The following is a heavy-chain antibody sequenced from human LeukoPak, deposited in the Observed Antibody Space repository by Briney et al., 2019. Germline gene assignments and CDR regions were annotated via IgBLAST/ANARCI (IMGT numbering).Heavy chain of an antibody. V-gene: IGHV4-39*01. Sequence: PSETLSLTCTVSGGSISSSSYYWGWIRQPPGKGLEWIGSIYYSGSTYYNPSLKSRVTISVDTSKNQFSLKLSSVTAADTAVYYCARGSRAAGTLGTFDYWGQGTLVTVSS. CDR3: ARGSRAAGTLGTFDY. CDR2: IYYSGST. D-gene: IGHD6-13*01. CDR1: GGSISSSSYY. J-gene: IGHJ4*02.